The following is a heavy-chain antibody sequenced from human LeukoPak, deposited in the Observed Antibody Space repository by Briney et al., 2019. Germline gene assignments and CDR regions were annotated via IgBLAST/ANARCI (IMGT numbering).Heavy chain of an antibody. CDR2: ISWNSGSI. J-gene: IGHJ3*02. CDR1: GFTFDDYA. V-gene: IGHV3-9*01. Sequence: PGRSLRLSCAASGFTFDDYAMHWVRQAPGKGLEWVSGISWNSGSIGYADSVKGRFTISRDNAKNSLYLQMNSLRAEDTALYYCAKVNIVVVTAGGAFDIWGQGTMVTVSS. D-gene: IGHD2-21*02. CDR3: AKVNIVVVTAGGAFDI.